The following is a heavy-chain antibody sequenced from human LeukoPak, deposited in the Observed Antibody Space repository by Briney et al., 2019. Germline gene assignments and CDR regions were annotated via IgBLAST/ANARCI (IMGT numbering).Heavy chain of an antibody. V-gene: IGHV3-23*01. CDR2: ISGSGGST. CDR1: GFTFSSYG. J-gene: IGHJ4*02. D-gene: IGHD3-10*01. CDR3: AKDLWYYASGVPY. Sequence: TGGSLRLSCAAPGFTFSSYGMSWVRQAPGMGLEWVSGISGSGGSTFYADSVKGRFTISRDNSKNTLYLQMNSLRAEDTALYYCAKDLWYYASGVPYWGQGTLVTVSS.